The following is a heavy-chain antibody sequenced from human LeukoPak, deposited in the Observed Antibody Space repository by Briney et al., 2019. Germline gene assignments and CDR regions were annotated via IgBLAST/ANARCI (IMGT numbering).Heavy chain of an antibody. J-gene: IGHJ4*02. CDR1: GGSISSGSYY. D-gene: IGHD6-13*01. CDR2: IYTSEST. V-gene: IGHV4-61*02. CDR3: ARGHGSSSLDY. Sequence: PSQTLSLTCTVSGGSISSGSYYWSWIRQPAGKGLEWIGRIYTSESTNYNPSLKSRVTISVDTSKNQFSLKLSSVTAADTAVYYCARGHGSSSLDYWGQGTLVTVSS.